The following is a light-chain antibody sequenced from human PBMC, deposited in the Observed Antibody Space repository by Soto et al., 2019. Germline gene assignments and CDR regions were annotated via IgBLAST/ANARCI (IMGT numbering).Light chain of an antibody. J-gene: IGKJ1*01. Sequence: DIELTQSPGTLSFSPGERATLSCRASQSVSSNYFAWYQQKPGQPPRLLIYGTSSRATGIPDRFSGSGSGTDLHLTISIMEPEDFAVYYCQEHRTSPPSWTFGQGTKVEI. V-gene: IGKV3-20*01. CDR3: QEHRTSPPSWT. CDR2: GTS. CDR1: QSVSSNY.